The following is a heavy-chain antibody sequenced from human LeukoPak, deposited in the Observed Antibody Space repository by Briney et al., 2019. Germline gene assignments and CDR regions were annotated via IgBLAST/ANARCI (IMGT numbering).Heavy chain of an antibody. D-gene: IGHD3-3*01. CDR3: ARSIEWLRAPMDV. Sequence: KPSETLSLTCTVSGGSISSYYWSWIRQPPGKGLEWIGYIYYSGSTNYNPSLKSRVTISVDTSKNQFSLKLSSVTAADTAVYYCARSIEWLRAPMDVWGKGTTVTVPS. CDR2: IYYSGST. J-gene: IGHJ6*03. V-gene: IGHV4-59*01. CDR1: GGSISSYY.